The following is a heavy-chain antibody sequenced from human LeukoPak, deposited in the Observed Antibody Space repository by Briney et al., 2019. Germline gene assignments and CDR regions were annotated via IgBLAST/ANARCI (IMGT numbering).Heavy chain of an antibody. J-gene: IGHJ4*02. D-gene: IGHD3-22*01. CDR1: GGSISSSNW. CDR2: IYHSGST. CDR3: ARVNRIATYYYDSSGYYFDY. Sequence: PSGTLSLTCAVSGGSISSSNWWSWVRQPPGKGLEWIGEIYHSGSTNYNPSLKSRVTISVDKSKNQFSLKLSSVTAADTAVYYCARVNRIATYYYDSSGYYFDYWGQGTLVTVSS. V-gene: IGHV4-4*02.